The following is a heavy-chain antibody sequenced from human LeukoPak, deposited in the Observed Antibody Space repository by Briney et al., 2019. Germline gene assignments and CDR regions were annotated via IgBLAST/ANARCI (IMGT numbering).Heavy chain of an antibody. CDR1: GFTFSSYG. J-gene: IGHJ4*02. Sequence: PGRSLRLSCAASGFTFSSYGMHWVRQAPGKGLEWVAVIWYDGSNKYYADSVKGRFTISRDNSKNTLYLQMNSLRAEDTAVYYCARDHDYGGNSPFDYWGQGTLVTASS. CDR2: IWYDGSNK. V-gene: IGHV3-33*01. D-gene: IGHD4-23*01. CDR3: ARDHDYGGNSPFDY.